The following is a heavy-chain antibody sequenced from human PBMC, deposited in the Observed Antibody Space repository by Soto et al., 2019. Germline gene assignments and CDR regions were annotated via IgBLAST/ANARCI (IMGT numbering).Heavy chain of an antibody. V-gene: IGHV1-18*01. CDR2: TSAYNGNT. Sequence: VKVSCKASGYTFTSYGISWVRQAPGQGLEWMGWTSAYNGNTNYAQKLQGRVTMTTDTSTSTAYMELRSLRSDDTAVYYCARSAYYDILTGYYNVMGYWGQGTLVTVSS. CDR1: GYTFTSYG. J-gene: IGHJ4*02. CDR3: ARSAYYDILTGYYNVMGY. D-gene: IGHD3-9*01.